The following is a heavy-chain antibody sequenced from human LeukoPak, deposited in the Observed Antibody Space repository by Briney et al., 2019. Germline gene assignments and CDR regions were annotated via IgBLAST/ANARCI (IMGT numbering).Heavy chain of an antibody. J-gene: IGHJ4*02. D-gene: IGHD3-22*01. V-gene: IGHV3-48*04. Sequence: GGSLRLSCAASGFTFSSYSMNWVRQAPGKGLEWVSYISSSSSTIYYADSVKGRFTISRDNAKNSLYLQMNSLRAEATAVYYCARGPHYYDSSGYYYFDYWGQGTLVTLSS. CDR1: GFTFSSYS. CDR3: ARGPHYYDSSGYYYFDY. CDR2: ISSSSSTI.